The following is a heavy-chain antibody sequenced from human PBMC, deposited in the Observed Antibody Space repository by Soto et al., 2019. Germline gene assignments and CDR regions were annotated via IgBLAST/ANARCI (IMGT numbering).Heavy chain of an antibody. CDR3: ARDQNGSGNYYTRYFDY. CDR2: MYHSGST. Sequence: SETLSLTCAVSGGSISSGGYSWSWIRQPPGKGLEWIGYMYHSGSTYYNPSLKSRVTISIDRSKNQFSLKLSSVTAAGTAVYYCARDQNGSGNYYTRYFDYWGQGTLVTVS. J-gene: IGHJ4*02. V-gene: IGHV4-30-2*01. D-gene: IGHD3-10*01. CDR1: GGSISSGGYS.